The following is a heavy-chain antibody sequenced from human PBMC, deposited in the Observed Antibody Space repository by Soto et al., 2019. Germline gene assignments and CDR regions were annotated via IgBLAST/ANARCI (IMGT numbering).Heavy chain of an antibody. V-gene: IGHV4-30-2*01. CDR2: IYQSGVT. D-gene: IGHD6-19*01. J-gene: IGHJ5*02. CDR3: AGMPYTSGLRFDP. CDR1: GDSYSISTYS. Sequence: SETLSLTCNMSGDSYSISTYSWSWIRQPPGKALQWIGFIYQSGVTSYNPSLASRVSISLDRSNNQCSLKLKSVTAADTAVYFCAGMPYTSGLRFDPWGPGTLVTI.